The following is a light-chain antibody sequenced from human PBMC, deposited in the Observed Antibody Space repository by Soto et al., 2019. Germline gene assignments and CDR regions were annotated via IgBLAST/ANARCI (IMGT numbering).Light chain of an antibody. CDR2: TNN. J-gene: IGLJ1*01. V-gene: IGLV1-40*01. Sequence: QSVLTPPPSVSGAPGQRVTISCTGSSSNIGAGYDVHWYQQLPGADPKLLIYTNNNRPSGVPDRLSGSKSGTSASLAITGLRAEDEADYFCQSYVSSLIGSFVFGTGTKLTVL. CDR3: QSYVSSLIGSFV. CDR1: SSNIGAGYD.